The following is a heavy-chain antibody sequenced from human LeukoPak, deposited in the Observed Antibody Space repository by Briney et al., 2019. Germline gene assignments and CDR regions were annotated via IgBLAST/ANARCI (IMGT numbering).Heavy chain of an antibody. Sequence: ASVKVSCKASGCTFSSYAINWVRQATGQGLEWMGWMNPNSGNTGYAQKSQGRVTITRNTSTSTAYMELRSLRSDDTAVYYCAANYGSSTSCYSNWFDPWGQGTLVTVSS. D-gene: IGHD2-2*02. CDR3: AANYGSSTSCYSNWFDP. CDR1: GCTFSSYA. V-gene: IGHV1-8*03. J-gene: IGHJ5*02. CDR2: MNPNSGNT.